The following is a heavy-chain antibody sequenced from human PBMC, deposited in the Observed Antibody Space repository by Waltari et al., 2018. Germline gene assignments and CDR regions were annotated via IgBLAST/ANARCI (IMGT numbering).Heavy chain of an antibody. CDR2: IRYDGSNK. CDR3: AKERRDRTTPYYYYHYMDV. D-gene: IGHD1-1*01. CDR1: GFTFSSYG. V-gene: IGHV3-30*02. J-gene: IGHJ6*03. Sequence: QVQLVESGGGVVQPGGSQRLSCAASGFTFSSYGMHWVRQAPGKGLEWVAFIRYDGSNKYYADAVKGRFTISRDNSKNTLYLQMNSLRAEDTAVYYCAKERRDRTTPYYYYHYMDVWGKGPTVTVSS.